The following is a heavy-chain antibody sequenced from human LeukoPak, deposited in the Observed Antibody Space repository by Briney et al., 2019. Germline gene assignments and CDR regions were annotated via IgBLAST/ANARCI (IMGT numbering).Heavy chain of an antibody. CDR2: IYTSGST. V-gene: IGHV4-61*02. CDR1: GGSISSGSYY. D-gene: IGHD6-19*01. J-gene: IGHJ5*02. Sequence: SETLSLTCTVSGGSISSGSYYWRWIRQPAGKGLEWIGRIYTSGSTNYNPSHKSRITISVDTSKNQFSLKLSSVTAADTAVYYCASSYSSGWYLSWGQGTLVTVSS. CDR3: ASSYSSGWYLS.